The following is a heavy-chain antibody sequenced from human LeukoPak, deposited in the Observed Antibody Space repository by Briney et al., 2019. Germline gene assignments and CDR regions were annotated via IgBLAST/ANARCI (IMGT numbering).Heavy chain of an antibody. CDR1: GFTFSSYA. Sequence: GGSLRLSCAASGFTFSSYAMSWVRQAPGKGLEWVSAISGSGGSTYYADSVKGRFTISRDNSKNTLYLQMNSLRAEDTAVYYCAKAGDYYDSSGYYYVLDYWGPGNPGHRLL. D-gene: IGHD3-22*01. CDR3: AKAGDYYDSSGYYYVLDY. V-gene: IGHV3-23*01. CDR2: ISGSGGST. J-gene: IGHJ4*02.